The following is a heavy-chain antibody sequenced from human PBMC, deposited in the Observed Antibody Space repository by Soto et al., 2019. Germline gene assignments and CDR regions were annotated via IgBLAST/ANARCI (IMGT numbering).Heavy chain of an antibody. CDR3: ARKTINDAFDI. Sequence: ASVKVSCKASGYTFTSYAMHWVRQAPGQRLEWMGWINAGNGNTKNSQKFKGRVTITRNTSASTANKKLSSLRSENTAVYYCARKTINDAFDIWGQGTMVTVSS. CDR2: INAGNGNT. J-gene: IGHJ3*02. V-gene: IGHV1-3*01. CDR1: GYTFTSYA. D-gene: IGHD2-21*01.